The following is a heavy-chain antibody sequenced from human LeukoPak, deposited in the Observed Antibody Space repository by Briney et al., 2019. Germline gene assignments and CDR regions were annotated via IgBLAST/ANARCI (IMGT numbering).Heavy chain of an antibody. CDR1: GFTFSSYG. CDR2: IRYDGSNK. D-gene: IGHD3-22*01. J-gene: IGHJ4*02. Sequence: GGSLRLSCAASGFTFSSYGMHWVRQAPGKGLEWVAFIRYDGSNKYYADSVKGRFTISRDNSKNTLYLQMNSLRAEDTAVYYCAKDDVNSYYYDSSAPEGFDCWGQGTLVTVSS. V-gene: IGHV3-30*02. CDR3: AKDDVNSYYYDSSAPEGFDC.